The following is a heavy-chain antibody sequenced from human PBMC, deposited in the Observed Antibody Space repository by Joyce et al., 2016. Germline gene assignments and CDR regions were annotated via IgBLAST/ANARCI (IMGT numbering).Heavy chain of an antibody. J-gene: IGHJ4*02. CDR1: GYAFTNYD. CDR2: MDPNSGNT. V-gene: IGHV1-8*01. CDR3: ARVQLLSLGGAASSPARY. Sequence: QVQLVQSGAEVKKPGASVKVSCKASGYAFTNYDIHWVRQATGQGLEWMGWMDPNSGNTGYAQKFQGRVIMTRNTYVSTAYMELSSLRSEDTAVYYCARVQLLSLGGAASSPARYWGQGTLVTVSS. D-gene: IGHD1-7*01.